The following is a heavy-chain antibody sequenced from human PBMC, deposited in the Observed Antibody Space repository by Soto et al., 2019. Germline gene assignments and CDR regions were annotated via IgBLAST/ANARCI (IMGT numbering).Heavy chain of an antibody. J-gene: IGHJ4*02. CDR2: IFSSGST. V-gene: IGHV4-4*07. CDR3: AREGSYSAYNFAHGIQLWSFDF. D-gene: IGHD5-12*01. Sequence: SETLSLTCTVSGGSINTFYWSWVRQPAGKGLEWIGRIFSSGSTSFNPSLESRVAMSVDTSKNHFSLNLSSVTAAGMAVYYCAREGSYSAYNFAHGIQLWSFDFWGQGALVTVSS. CDR1: GGSINTFY.